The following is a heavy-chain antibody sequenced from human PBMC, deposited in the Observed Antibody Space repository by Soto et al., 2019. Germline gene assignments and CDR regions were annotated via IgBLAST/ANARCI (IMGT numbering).Heavy chain of an antibody. J-gene: IGHJ3*02. CDR3: ARENDYGNAFDI. Sequence: GGSLRLSCAASGFTFSSYSMNWVRQAPGKGLEWVSSISSSSSYIYYADSVKGRFTISRDNAKNSLYLQMNSLRAEDTAVYYCARENDYGNAFDIWGQGTMVTVSS. CDR1: GFTFSSYS. D-gene: IGHD4-17*01. V-gene: IGHV3-21*01. CDR2: ISSSSSYI.